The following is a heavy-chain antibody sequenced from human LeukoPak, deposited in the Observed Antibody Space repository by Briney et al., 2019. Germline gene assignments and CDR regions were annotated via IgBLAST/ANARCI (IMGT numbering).Heavy chain of an antibody. CDR1: GFTFSSYS. CDR2: ISTSSSYI. Sequence: GGSLRLSCAASGFTFSSYSMNWVRQAPGKGLEWVSSISTSSSYIYYADSVKGRITISRDNARKSLYLQMNSLRAEDRAVYYCARGSRNSGSTHDFDYWGQGTLVTVSS. D-gene: IGHD3-10*01. V-gene: IGHV3-21*01. CDR3: ARGSRNSGSTHDFDY. J-gene: IGHJ4*02.